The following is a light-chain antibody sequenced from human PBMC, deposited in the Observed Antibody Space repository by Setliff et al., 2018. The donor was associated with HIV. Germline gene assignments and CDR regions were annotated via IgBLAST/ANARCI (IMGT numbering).Light chain of an antibody. V-gene: IGLV2-14*01. CDR3: SSYAKSKLWV. Sequence: QSVLTQPASVSGSPGQSITISCTGTRNDIGNYNFASWYRQYPGKAPKLLIYTVSSRPSGVSHRFSGSKSGNMASLTISGLQAEDEAEYYCSSYAKSKLWVFGGGTKVTVL. CDR1: RNDIGNYNF. J-gene: IGLJ3*02. CDR2: TVS.